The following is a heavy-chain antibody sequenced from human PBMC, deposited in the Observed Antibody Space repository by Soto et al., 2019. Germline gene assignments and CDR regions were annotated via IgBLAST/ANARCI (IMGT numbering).Heavy chain of an antibody. J-gene: IGHJ6*02. CDR2: IIPIFGTV. D-gene: IGHD6-19*01. CDR1: GGTFRTYA. V-gene: IGHV1-69*12. CDR3: AKGAVAGTPTSYYYYGMDV. Sequence: QVQLLQSGAMVKKPGSSVRVSCEASGGTFRTYAFSWVRQAPGQGLEWMGEIIPIFGTVNYAQKFQGRVTITADGSTTTVYMDLRSLRSEDTAVYYCAKGAVAGTPTSYYYYGMDVWGQGTTVTVSS.